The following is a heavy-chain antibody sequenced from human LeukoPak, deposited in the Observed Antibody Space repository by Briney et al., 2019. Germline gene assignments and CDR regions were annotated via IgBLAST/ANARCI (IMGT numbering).Heavy chain of an antibody. Sequence: SETLSLTCIVSGGSISSSNWWSWVRQPPGKGLEWIGEIYHSGSTNYNPSLKSRVTISVDKSKNQFSLKLSSVTAADTAVYYCAKLDIVVVPLWFDPWGQGTLVTVSS. D-gene: IGHD2-2*01. CDR3: AKLDIVVVPLWFDP. V-gene: IGHV4-4*02. J-gene: IGHJ5*02. CDR2: IYHSGST. CDR1: GGSISSSNW.